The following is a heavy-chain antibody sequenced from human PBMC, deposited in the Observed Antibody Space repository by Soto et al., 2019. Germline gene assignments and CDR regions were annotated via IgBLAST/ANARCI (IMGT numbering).Heavy chain of an antibody. CDR3: AKVSRGIAVAALDY. CDR1: GFTFSSYG. CDR2: ISYDGSNK. Sequence: QVQLVESGGGVVQPGRSLRLSCAASGFTFSSYGMHWFRQAPGKGLEWVAVISYDGSNKYYADSVKGRFTISRDNSKNTLYLQMNSLRAEDTDVYYCAKVSRGIAVAALDYWGQGTLVTVSS. J-gene: IGHJ4*02. D-gene: IGHD6-19*01. V-gene: IGHV3-30*18.